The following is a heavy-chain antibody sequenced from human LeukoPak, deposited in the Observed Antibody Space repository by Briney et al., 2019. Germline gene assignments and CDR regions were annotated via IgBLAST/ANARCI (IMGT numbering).Heavy chain of an antibody. V-gene: IGHV1-8*01. Sequence: SVKVSCKASGYTFTSYDINWVRQATGQGLEWMGWMNPNSGNTGYAQKFQGRVTMTRNTSISTAYMELSSLRSEDTAVYYCARSLIAARPEDDYWGQGTLVTVSS. CDR3: ARSLIAARPEDDY. J-gene: IGHJ4*02. CDR2: MNPNSGNT. D-gene: IGHD6-6*01. CDR1: GYTFTSYD.